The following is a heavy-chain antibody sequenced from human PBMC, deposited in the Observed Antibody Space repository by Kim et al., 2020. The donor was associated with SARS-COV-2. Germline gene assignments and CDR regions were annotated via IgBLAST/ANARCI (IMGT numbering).Heavy chain of an antibody. CDR3: ARLVPEYKYGSDH. Sequence: GESLKISCKGSGYSFTDYWITWVRQMPGKGLEWMGRIDPRDSYTNYDPSFQGHVTISNDRSISTAYLQWGSLKASDTAIYYCARLVPEYKYGSDHWGQGTLVTVSS. CDR2: IDPRDSYT. V-gene: IGHV5-10-1*01. D-gene: IGHD5-18*01. CDR1: GYSFTDYW. J-gene: IGHJ4*02.